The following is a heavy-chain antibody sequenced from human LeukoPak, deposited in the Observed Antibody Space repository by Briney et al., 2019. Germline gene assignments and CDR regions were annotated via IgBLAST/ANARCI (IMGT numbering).Heavy chain of an antibody. V-gene: IGHV4-31*03. J-gene: IGHJ6*02. CDR2: IYYSGST. CDR1: GGSISSGGYY. D-gene: IGHD3-22*01. Sequence: PSETLSLTCTVSGGSISSGGYYWSWIRQHPGKGLEWIGYIYYSGSTYYNPSLKSRVTISVDTSKNQFSLKLSSVTAADTAVYYCARVWAYYYDSSGASYGMDVWGQGTTVTVSS. CDR3: ARVWAYYYDSSGASYGMDV.